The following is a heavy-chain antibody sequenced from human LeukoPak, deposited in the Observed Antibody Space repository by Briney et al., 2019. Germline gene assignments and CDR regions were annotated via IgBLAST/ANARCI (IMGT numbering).Heavy chain of an antibody. Sequence: SETLSLTCAVYGGSFSGYYWSWIRQPPGKGLEWIGEINHSGSTNYNPSLKSRVTISVDTSKNQFSLKLSSVTAADTAVYYCARSSYFPPRTPNYWGQGTLATVSS. D-gene: IGHD2-21*01. J-gene: IGHJ4*02. CDR2: INHSGST. CDR1: GGSFSGYY. V-gene: IGHV4-34*01. CDR3: ARSSYFPPRTPNY.